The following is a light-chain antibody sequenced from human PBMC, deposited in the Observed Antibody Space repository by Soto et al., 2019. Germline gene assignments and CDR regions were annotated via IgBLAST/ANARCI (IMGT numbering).Light chain of an antibody. CDR2: DAS. CDR1: QSGSSY. CDR3: QKSRNRPYT. V-gene: IGKV3-11*01. J-gene: IGKJ2*01. Sequence: DMVLTQSPATLSLSPGERATLSCRASQSGSSYLAWYQQKPGQAPRLLIYDASNRATGIPARFSGSGSGKDFTLSISSLEPEDFAIYDCQKSRNRPYTFDQGTKLEIK.